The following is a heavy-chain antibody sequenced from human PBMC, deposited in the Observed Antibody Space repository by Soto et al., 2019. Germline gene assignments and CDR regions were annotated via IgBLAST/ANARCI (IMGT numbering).Heavy chain of an antibody. CDR3: AKDLPEGGSCYLNFDY. J-gene: IGHJ4*02. CDR2: ISDSGGTS. CDR1: GFIFSNYV. V-gene: IGHV3-23*01. D-gene: IGHD2-15*01. Sequence: LRLSCAASGFIFSNYVMSWVRQAPGKGLEWVSSISDSGGTSYYADSVKGRFTISRDNSKSTLYLQMNSLRAEDTAVYYCAKDLPEGGSCYLNFDYWGQGTLVTVSS.